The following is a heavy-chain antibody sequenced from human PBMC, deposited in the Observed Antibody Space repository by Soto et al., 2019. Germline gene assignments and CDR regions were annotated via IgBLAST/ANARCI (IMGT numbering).Heavy chain of an antibody. V-gene: IGHV3-23*01. D-gene: IGHD3-10*01. CDR2: ISGSGGST. Sequence: GGSLRLSCAASGFTFSSYAMSWVRQAPGKGLEWVSAISGSGGSTYYADPVKGRFTISRDNSKNTLYLQMNSLRAEDTAVYYCAKPPYGSTPPYYFDYWGQGTLVTVSS. CDR3: AKPPYGSTPPYYFDY. CDR1: GFTFSSYA. J-gene: IGHJ4*02.